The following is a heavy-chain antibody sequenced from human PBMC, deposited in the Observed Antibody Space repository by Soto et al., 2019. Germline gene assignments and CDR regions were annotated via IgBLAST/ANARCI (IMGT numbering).Heavy chain of an antibody. V-gene: IGHV1-3*01. Sequence: QVQLVQSGAEVKKPGASVKVSCKASGYTFTSYAMHWVRQAPGQRLEWMGGINAGNGNTKYSQKFQGRVTITRDTSASTAYMELSSLRSEDTAVYYCARTGYCSSTSCYVFWFDPWGQGTLVTVSS. CDR3: ARTGYCSSTSCYVFWFDP. J-gene: IGHJ5*02. CDR2: INAGNGNT. D-gene: IGHD2-2*01. CDR1: GYTFTSYA.